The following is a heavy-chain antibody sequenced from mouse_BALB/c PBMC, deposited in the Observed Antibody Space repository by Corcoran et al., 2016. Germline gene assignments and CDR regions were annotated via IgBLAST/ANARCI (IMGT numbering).Heavy chain of an antibody. V-gene: IGHV4-1*02. CDR2: INPDSSTI. CDR3: ARNWDVGFAY. Sequence: EVKRLESGGGLVQPGGSLKLSCAASGFDFSRYWMSWVRQAPGKGIEWIGEINPDSSTINYTPSLKDKFIISRDNAKNTLYLQMSKVRSEDTALYYCARNWDVGFAYWGQGTLVTVSA. J-gene: IGHJ3*01. CDR1: GFDFSRYW. D-gene: IGHD4-1*01.